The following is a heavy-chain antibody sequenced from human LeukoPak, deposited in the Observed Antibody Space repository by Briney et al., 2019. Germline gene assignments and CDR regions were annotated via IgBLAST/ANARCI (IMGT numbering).Heavy chain of an antibody. CDR3: ARDRPLFSSGDYCGMDV. V-gene: IGHV1-2*02. Sequence: ASVTVSFKASGYSFTLYYFHWVRQAPGQGREWMGWINPNSGDTNYAQKFQGRVTMTRDTSISTAYMELSRLGADDTAVYYCARDRPLFSSGDYCGMDVWGQGTTVTVSS. CDR1: GYSFTLYY. D-gene: IGHD6-19*01. CDR2: INPNSGDT. J-gene: IGHJ6*02.